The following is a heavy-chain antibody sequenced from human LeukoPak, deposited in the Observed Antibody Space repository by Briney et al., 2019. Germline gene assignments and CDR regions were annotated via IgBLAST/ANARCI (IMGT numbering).Heavy chain of an antibody. D-gene: IGHD3-10*01. CDR1: GLTFSGSG. CDR3: AKDLWNWDDYGSGSYTGDY. CDR2: IRYDGSNK. V-gene: IGHV3-30*02. J-gene: IGHJ4*02. Sequence: LSGGSLRLSCVVSGLTFSGSGMHWVRQAPGKGLEWVAFIRYDGSNKYYADSVKGRFTISRDNSKNTLYLQMNSLRAEDTAVYYCAKDLWNWDDYGSGSYTGDYWGQGTLVTVSS.